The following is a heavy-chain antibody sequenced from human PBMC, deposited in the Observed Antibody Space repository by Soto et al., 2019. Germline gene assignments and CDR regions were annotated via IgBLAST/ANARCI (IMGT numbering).Heavy chain of an antibody. J-gene: IGHJ4*02. CDR3: AKTGLESVAVAGPFDY. CDR2: ISASGGST. D-gene: IGHD6-19*01. CDR1: GFTFNSYA. V-gene: IGHV3-23*01. Sequence: PGGSLRLSCAASGFTFNSYAMSWVRQAPGKGLEWVSAISASGGSTYYADSVKGRFTISRDNSKNTLYLQMNSLRAEDTAVYYCAKTGLESVAVAGPFDYWGQGTLVTVSS.